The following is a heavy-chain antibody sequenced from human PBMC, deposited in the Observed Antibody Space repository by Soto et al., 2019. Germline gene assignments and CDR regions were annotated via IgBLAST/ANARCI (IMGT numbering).Heavy chain of an antibody. CDR2: ISYDGSNK. D-gene: IGHD2-21*02. Sequence: GGSLGLSCAASGFTFSSYAMHGARQAPGKGLEWVAVISYDGSNKYYADSVKGRFTISRDNSKNTLYLQMNSLRAEDTAVYYCARVLTASRRHFDYWGQGTLVTVSS. J-gene: IGHJ4*02. CDR1: GFTFSSYA. V-gene: IGHV3-30-3*01. CDR3: ARVLTASRRHFDY.